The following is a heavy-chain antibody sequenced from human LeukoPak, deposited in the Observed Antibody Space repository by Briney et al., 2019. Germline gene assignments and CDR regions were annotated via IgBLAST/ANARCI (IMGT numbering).Heavy chain of an antibody. D-gene: IGHD1-26*01. CDR2: IYPGDSHT. CDR1: GYDFAGYW. V-gene: IGHV5-51*01. CDR3: ARLFTLVGRHGMDV. Sequence: GESLKISCQVSGYDFAGYWIAWVRRMPGKGLEWMGIIYPGDSHTTYSPSLQGQVTISADRSAATAFLHLNSLKASDTAIYYCARLFTLVGRHGMDVWGQGTTVTVSS. J-gene: IGHJ6*02.